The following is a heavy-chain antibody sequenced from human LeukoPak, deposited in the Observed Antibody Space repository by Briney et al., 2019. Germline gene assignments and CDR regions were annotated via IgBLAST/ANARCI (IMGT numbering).Heavy chain of an antibody. J-gene: IGHJ2*01. CDR1: GYTLSSYD. Sequence: ASVKLSCTASGYTLSSYDINWVRQAPGQGLEYMGWMNPSSGNTGYTQKFQGRITITRDTSIGTAYMELSSLKSEDTALYYCTRMRGYTYGYWYLDLWGRGTLVTVSS. CDR2: MNPSSGNT. CDR3: TRMRGYTYGYWYLDL. D-gene: IGHD5-18*01. V-gene: IGHV1-8*01.